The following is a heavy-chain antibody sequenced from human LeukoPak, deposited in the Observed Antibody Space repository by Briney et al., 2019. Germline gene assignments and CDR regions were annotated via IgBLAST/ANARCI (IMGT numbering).Heavy chain of an antibody. V-gene: IGHV7-4-1*02. J-gene: IGHJ4*02. CDR3: ARMGYCTRATCGGAFDF. CDR2: INTNTENP. CDR1: GYTFTGYA. Sequence: GASVKVSCKASGYTFTGYAMNWVRQAPGQGLEWMGWINTNTENPAYAQGFTGRFVFSLDISVSTAYLQISSLKAEDTAVYYCARMGYCTRATCGGAFDFWGQGTLVTVSS. D-gene: IGHD2-8*01.